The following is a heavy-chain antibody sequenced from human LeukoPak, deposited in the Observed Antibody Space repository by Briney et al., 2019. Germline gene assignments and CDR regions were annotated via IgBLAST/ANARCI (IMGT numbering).Heavy chain of an antibody. D-gene: IGHD3-10*01. J-gene: IGHJ5*02. CDR3: AREEVRGSPKNNWFDP. V-gene: IGHV1-8*01. CDR2: MNPNSGNT. Sequence: ASVKVSCKASGYTFTSYDINWVRQATGQGLEWMGWMNPNSGNTGYAQKFQGRVTMTRNTSISTAYMELSSLRSEDTAVYYCAREEVRGSPKNNWFDPWGQGTLVTVSS. CDR1: GYTFTSYD.